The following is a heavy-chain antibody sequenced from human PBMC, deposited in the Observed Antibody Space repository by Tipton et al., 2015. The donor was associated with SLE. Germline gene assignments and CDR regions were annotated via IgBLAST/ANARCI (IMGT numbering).Heavy chain of an antibody. Sequence: GLVKPSQTLSLTCAISGDSVSTNSAAWTWIRQSPSRGLEWLGRTYYMSKWYNDYAVSVKSRIIINPDTSKNQFSLQLTSVTPEDTAVYYCARGFLYDGFQVWGHGTLVTVSS. CDR3: ARGFLYDGFQV. CDR2: TYYMSKWYN. J-gene: IGHJ1*01. D-gene: IGHD2-2*02. V-gene: IGHV6-1*01. CDR1: GDSVSTNSAA.